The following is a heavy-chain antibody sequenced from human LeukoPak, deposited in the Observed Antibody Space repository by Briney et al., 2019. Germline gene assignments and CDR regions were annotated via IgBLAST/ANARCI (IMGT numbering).Heavy chain of an antibody. CDR2: ISGNGGTS. V-gene: IGHV3-23*01. CDR3: AKRGVYYFDD. D-gene: IGHD5/OR15-5a*01. J-gene: IGHJ4*02. CDR1: GFTFSNYA. Sequence: GGSLRLSCAASGFTFSNYAMSGVRQDPGKGLEGVSTISGNGGTSFYADSVKGRFTISRDNSRDTLYLHMDSLRAADTAVYYCAKRGVYYFDDWGPGPLVTVSS.